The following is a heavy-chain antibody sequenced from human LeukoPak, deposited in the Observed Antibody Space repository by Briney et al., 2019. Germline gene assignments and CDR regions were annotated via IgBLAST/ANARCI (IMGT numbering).Heavy chain of an antibody. CDR3: ARGGVLWFGEKAPGNWFDP. CDR1: GYTFTGYY. CDR2: INPNSGNT. D-gene: IGHD3-10*01. V-gene: IGHV1-8*02. Sequence: ASVKVSCKASGYTFTGYYMHWVRQAPGQGLEWMGWINPNSGNTGYAQKFQGRVTMTRNTSISTAYMELSSLRSEDTAVYYCARGGVLWFGEKAPGNWFDPWGQGTLVTVSS. J-gene: IGHJ5*02.